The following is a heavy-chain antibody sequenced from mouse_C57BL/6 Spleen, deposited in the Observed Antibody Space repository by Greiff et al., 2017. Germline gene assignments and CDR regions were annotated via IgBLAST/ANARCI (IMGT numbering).Heavy chain of an antibody. CDR3: ARHDGYYPY. CDR2: ISGGGGNT. V-gene: IGHV5-9*01. J-gene: IGHJ3*01. Sequence: DVKLVESGGGLVKPGGSLKLSCAASGFTFSSYTMSWVRQTPEKRLEWVATISGGGGNTYYPDSVKGRFTISRDNAKNTLYLQMSSLRSEDTALYYCARHDGYYPYWGQGTLVTGSA. D-gene: IGHD2-3*01. CDR1: GFTFSSYT.